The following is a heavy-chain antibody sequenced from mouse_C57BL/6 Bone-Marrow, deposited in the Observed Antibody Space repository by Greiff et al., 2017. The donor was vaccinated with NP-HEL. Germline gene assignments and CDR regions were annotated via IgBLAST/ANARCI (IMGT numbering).Heavy chain of an antibody. D-gene: IGHD2-3*01. V-gene: IGHV5-12*01. CDR3: ARDGYYEFAY. Sequence: EVQRVESGGGLVQPGGSLKLSCAASGFTFSDYYMYWVRQTPEKRLEWVAYISNGGGSTYYPDTVKGRFTISRDNAKNTLYLQMSRLKSEDTAMYYCARDGYYEFAYWGQGTLVTVSA. CDR1: GFTFSDYY. CDR2: ISNGGGST. J-gene: IGHJ3*01.